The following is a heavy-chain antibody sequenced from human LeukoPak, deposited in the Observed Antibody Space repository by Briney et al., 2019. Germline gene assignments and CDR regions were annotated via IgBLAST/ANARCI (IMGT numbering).Heavy chain of an antibody. CDR2: ISSSSSYT. Sequence: PGGSLRLFCAASGFTFSDYYMSWIRQAPGKGLEWVSYISSSSSYTNYADSVKGRFTISRDNAKNSLYLQMNSLRAEDTAVYYCARDRIGSGWYEGSDYWGQGTLVTVSS. D-gene: IGHD6-19*01. V-gene: IGHV3-11*06. J-gene: IGHJ4*02. CDR3: ARDRIGSGWYEGSDY. CDR1: GFTFSDYY.